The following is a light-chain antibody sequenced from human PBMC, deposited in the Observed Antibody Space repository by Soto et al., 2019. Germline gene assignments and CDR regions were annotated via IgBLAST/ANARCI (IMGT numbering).Light chain of an antibody. V-gene: IGKV3-15*01. CDR3: QQYNSWLWT. Sequence: EIVMTQSPATLSVSPGEGATLSCRASQSVSSKLAWYQQKPGQAPRLLIYGASTRATGIPARFSGSGSGAEFTLIISNLQSEDSAVYYCQQYNSWLWTFGQGSKVDIK. CDR2: GAS. J-gene: IGKJ1*01. CDR1: QSVSSK.